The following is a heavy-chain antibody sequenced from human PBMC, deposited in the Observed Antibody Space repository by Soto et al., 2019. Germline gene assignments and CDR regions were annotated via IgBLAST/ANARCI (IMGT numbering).Heavy chain of an antibody. CDR1: GFTFSSYA. Sequence: GGSLRLSCAASGFTFSSYAMSWVRQAPGKGLEWVSAISGSGGSTYYADSVKGRFTISRDNSKNTLYLQMNSLRAEDTAVYYCAKSKQQLARNYYYYGMDVWGQGTTVTVSS. D-gene: IGHD6-13*01. V-gene: IGHV3-23*01. CDR3: AKSKQQLARNYYYYGMDV. J-gene: IGHJ6*02. CDR2: ISGSGGST.